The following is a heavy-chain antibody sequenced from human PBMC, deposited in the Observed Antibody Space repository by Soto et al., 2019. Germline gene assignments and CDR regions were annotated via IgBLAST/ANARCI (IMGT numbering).Heavy chain of an antibody. CDR2: IYPGDSDT. Sequence: XESLKISCKGSGCSFTSYWIGWVRQMPGKGLEWMGIIYPGDSDTRYSPSFQGQVTISADKSISTAYLQWSSLKASDTAMYYCARLYYDFWSGYLNYWGQGTLVTVSS. V-gene: IGHV5-51*01. D-gene: IGHD3-3*01. J-gene: IGHJ4*02. CDR3: ARLYYDFWSGYLNY. CDR1: GCSFTSYW.